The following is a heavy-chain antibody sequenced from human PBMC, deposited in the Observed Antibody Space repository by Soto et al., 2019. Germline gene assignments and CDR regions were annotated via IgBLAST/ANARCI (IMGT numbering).Heavy chain of an antibody. CDR2: IIPIFGTA. Sequence: RASVKVSCKASGGTFSSYAISWVRQAPGQGLEWMGGIIPIFGTANYAQKFQGRVTITADESTSTAYMELSSLRSEDTAVYYCARVSGSYDNSFDPWGQGTLVTVS. CDR3: ARVSGSYDNSFDP. CDR1: GGTFSSYA. J-gene: IGHJ5*02. V-gene: IGHV1-69*13. D-gene: IGHD1-26*01.